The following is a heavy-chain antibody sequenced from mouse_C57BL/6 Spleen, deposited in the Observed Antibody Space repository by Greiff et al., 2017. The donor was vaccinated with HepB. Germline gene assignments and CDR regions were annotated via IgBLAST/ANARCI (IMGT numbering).Heavy chain of an antibody. Sequence: EVQGVESGEGLVKPGGSLKLSCAASGFTFSSYAMSWVRQTPEKRLEWVAYISSGGDYIYYADTVKGRFTISRDNARNTLYLQMSSLKSEDTAMYYCTRVDGYSSYAMDYWGQGTSVTVSS. D-gene: IGHD2-3*01. CDR1: GFTFSSYA. CDR3: TRVDGYSSYAMDY. V-gene: IGHV5-9-1*02. J-gene: IGHJ4*01. CDR2: ISSGGDYI.